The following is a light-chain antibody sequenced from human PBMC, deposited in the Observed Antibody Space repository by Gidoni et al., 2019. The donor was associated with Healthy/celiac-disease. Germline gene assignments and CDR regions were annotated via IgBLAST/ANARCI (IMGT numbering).Light chain of an antibody. Sequence: EIVLTQSPATLSLSPGERATLSCRASQSVSSYLAWYQQKPGQAPRLLIYDASNRATGIPARFSGSGSGTEFTLTSSSLEPEDFAVYYCQQRSNWPLITFGQGTRLEIK. CDR1: QSVSSY. V-gene: IGKV3-11*01. J-gene: IGKJ5*01. CDR3: QQRSNWPLIT. CDR2: DAS.